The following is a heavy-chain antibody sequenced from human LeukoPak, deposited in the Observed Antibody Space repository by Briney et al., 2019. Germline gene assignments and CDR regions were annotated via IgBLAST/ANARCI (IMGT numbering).Heavy chain of an antibody. V-gene: IGHV3-15*07. CDR3: AKSSYYDSSGYYREYYFDY. J-gene: IGHJ4*02. CDR1: GFTFSNAW. D-gene: IGHD3-22*01. Sequence: GGSLRLSCAASGFTFSNAWMNWVRQAPGKGLEWVGRIKSKTDGGTTDYAAPVKGRFTISRDDSENTLYLQMNSLKTEDTAVYYCAKSSYYDSSGYYREYYFDYWGQGTLVTVSS. CDR2: IKSKTDGGTT.